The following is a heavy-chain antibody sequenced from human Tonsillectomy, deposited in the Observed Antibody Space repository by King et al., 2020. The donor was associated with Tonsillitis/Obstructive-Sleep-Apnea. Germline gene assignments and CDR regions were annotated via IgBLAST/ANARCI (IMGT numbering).Heavy chain of an antibody. Sequence: VQLVESGGGLIQPGGSLRLSCAASGFTVSSNYMSWVRQAPGKGLEWVSVIYSGGSTYYADSVKGRFTISRDNSKNTLYLQMNSLRAEDTAVYYCARAYCSGCSCYLGYWGQGTLVTVSS. CDR2: IYSGGST. CDR3: ARAYCSGCSCYLGY. V-gene: IGHV3-53*01. J-gene: IGHJ4*02. D-gene: IGHD2-15*01. CDR1: GFTVSSNY.